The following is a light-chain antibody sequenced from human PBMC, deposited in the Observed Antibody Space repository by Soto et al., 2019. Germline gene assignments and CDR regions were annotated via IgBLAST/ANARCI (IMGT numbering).Light chain of an antibody. J-gene: IGKJ1*01. Sequence: GVTQSPGALSLSPGERATLSCRASQSVSNNYLAWYQQKPGQAPRLLIYGASNRATGIPDRFSGSGSGTDFTLTISRLEPEDFAVYYCQQYGSSGTFGQGTKVDI. V-gene: IGKV3-20*01. CDR3: QQYGSSGT. CDR2: GAS. CDR1: QSVSNNY.